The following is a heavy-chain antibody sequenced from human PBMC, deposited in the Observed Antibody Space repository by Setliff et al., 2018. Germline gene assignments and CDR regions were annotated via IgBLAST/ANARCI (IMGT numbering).Heavy chain of an antibody. CDR2: IYLGGSP. Sequence: PSETLSLTCTVSGDSIDTDIWWSWVRQSPGKGLEWIGEIYLGGSPTYNPSLKSRVTISIYKSKNQLSLDLTSVTAADTAVYYCARNWHWGFDPWGRRALVTVSS. D-gene: IGHD1-7*01. CDR3: ARNWHWGFDP. CDR1: GDSIDTDIW. V-gene: IGHV4-4*02. J-gene: IGHJ5*02.